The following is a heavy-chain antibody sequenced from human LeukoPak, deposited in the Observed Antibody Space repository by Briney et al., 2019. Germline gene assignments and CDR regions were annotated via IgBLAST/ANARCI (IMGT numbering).Heavy chain of an antibody. J-gene: IGHJ4*02. CDR1: GFTFSSYR. V-gene: IGHV3-21*01. CDR3: PRGRGSSSPTSCFNNCFDY. Sequence: PGGSLRLSCAASGFTFSSYRMNWVREAPGKGLEWVSSISSSGTYIYYADSMKDRFTIYRDNANNSLDLQMSSLRAEVTSVYYCPRGRGSSSPTSCFNNCFDYWGQGILVTVSS. CDR2: ISSSGTYI. D-gene: IGHD2-2*01.